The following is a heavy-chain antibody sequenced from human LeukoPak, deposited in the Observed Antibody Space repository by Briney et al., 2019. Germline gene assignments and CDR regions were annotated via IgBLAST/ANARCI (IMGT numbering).Heavy chain of an antibody. CDR1: GFTFSSYA. Sequence: GGSLRLSCAASGFTFSSYAMSWVRQAPGKGLEWVSAISGSGGSTYYADSVKGRFTISRDNSKNTLYLQMNSLRAEDTAVYYCAKDLDYYGGNSGGVDYWGQGPWSPSPQ. D-gene: IGHD4-23*01. J-gene: IGHJ4*02. V-gene: IGHV3-23*01. CDR2: ISGSGGST. CDR3: AKDLDYYGGNSGGVDY.